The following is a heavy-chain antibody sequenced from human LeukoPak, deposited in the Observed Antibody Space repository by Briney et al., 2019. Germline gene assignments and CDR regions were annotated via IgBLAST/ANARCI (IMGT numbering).Heavy chain of an antibody. CDR2: MNPNSGNT. CDR1: GYTFTSYD. D-gene: IGHD4-23*01. Sequence: ASVKVSCKASGYTFTSYDINWVRQATGQGLEWMGWMNPNSGNTGYAQKFQGRVTMTRNTSISTAYMELSSLRSEDTAVYYCARGSKFMTTVEGYYFDYWGQGTLVTVSS. J-gene: IGHJ4*02. CDR3: ARGSKFMTTVEGYYFDY. V-gene: IGHV1-8*01.